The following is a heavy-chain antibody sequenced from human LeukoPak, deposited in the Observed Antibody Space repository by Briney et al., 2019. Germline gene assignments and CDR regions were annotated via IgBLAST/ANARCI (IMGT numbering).Heavy chain of an antibody. V-gene: IGHV3-9*01. CDR1: GFTFDDYA. Sequence: SGRSLRLSCAASGFTFDDYAMHWVRQAPGKGLEWVSGISWNSGSIGYADSVKGRFTISRDNAKNSLYLQMNSLRAEDTALYYCAKDTYDNLTGPYYFDYWGQGTLVTVSS. CDR2: ISWNSGSI. CDR3: AKDTYDNLTGPYYFDY. J-gene: IGHJ4*02. D-gene: IGHD3-9*01.